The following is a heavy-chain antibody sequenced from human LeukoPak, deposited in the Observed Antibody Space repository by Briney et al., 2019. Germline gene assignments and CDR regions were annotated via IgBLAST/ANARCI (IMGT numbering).Heavy chain of an antibody. CDR1: GGSISSYY. CDR2: IYYSGST. J-gene: IGHJ4*02. V-gene: IGHV4-59*12. Sequence: SETLSLTCTVSGGSISSYYWSWIRQPPGKGLEWIGYIYYSGSTNYNPSLKSRVTISVDKSKNQFSLKLSSVTAADTAVYYCARDSGSSSGSYYYFDYWGQGTLVTVPS. CDR3: ARDSGSSSGSYYYFDY. D-gene: IGHD1-26*01.